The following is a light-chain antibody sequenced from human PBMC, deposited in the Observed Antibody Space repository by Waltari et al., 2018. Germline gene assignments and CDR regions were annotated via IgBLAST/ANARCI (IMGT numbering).Light chain of an antibody. J-gene: IGKJ3*01. V-gene: IGKV4-1*01. CDR3: QQYYSTPFT. CDR2: GAS. Sequence: DIVMTQSPDSLSVSLGARATINCKSSLSILHSSENKNQLGWYQQKSGQSPKLLIYGASTRESGVPDPFSGSGSGTDFTLTISSLQTEDVAVYYCQQYYSTPFTVGPGTKVDIK. CDR1: LSILHSSENKNQ.